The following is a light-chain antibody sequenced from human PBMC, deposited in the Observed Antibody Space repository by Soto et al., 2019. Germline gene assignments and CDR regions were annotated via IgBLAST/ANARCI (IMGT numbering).Light chain of an antibody. J-gene: IGKJ3*01. CDR2: AAS. CDR1: QSVSSNY. V-gene: IGKV3-20*01. CDR3: QQYGNSPFT. Sequence: EIVLTQSPGTLSLSPGERATLSCRASQSVSSNYLTWYQPQPGQTPKLLIYAASSRATRIPDSFSGSGSGTAFTLTISRLEPEDFAVYYCQQYGNSPFTFGPGTKVDIK.